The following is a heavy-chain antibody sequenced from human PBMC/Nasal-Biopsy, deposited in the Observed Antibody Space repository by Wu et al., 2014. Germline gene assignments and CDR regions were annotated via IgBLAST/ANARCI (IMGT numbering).Heavy chain of an antibody. J-gene: IGHJ3*02. CDR2: ISSHGDVI. D-gene: IGHD6-19*01. CDR3: ARDFSPGSSSSGWYDAFDI. Sequence: YISSHGDVIYYVDSLKGRFTISRDNTKNSLFLQMNSLRGEDTAVYYCARDFSPGSSSSGWYDAFDIWGQGAMVTVSS. V-gene: IGHV3-11*01.